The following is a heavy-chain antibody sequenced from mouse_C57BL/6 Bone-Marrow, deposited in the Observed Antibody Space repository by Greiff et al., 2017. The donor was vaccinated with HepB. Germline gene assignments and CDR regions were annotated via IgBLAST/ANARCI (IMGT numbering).Heavy chain of an antibody. CDR3: ASYYGNAMDY. CDR1: GFTFSDYG. D-gene: IGHD1-1*01. J-gene: IGHJ4*01. CDR2: ISSGSSTI. V-gene: IGHV5-17*01. Sequence: DVKLVESGGGLVKPGGSLKLSCAASGFTFSDYGMHWVRQAPEKGLEWVAYISSGSSTIYYADTVKGRFTISRDNAKNTLFLQMTSLRSEDTAMYYCASYYGNAMDYWGQGTSVTVSS.